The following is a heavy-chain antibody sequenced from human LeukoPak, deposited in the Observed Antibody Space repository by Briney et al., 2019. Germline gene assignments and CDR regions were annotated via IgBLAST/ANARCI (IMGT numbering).Heavy chain of an antibody. V-gene: IGHV4-59*08. Sequence: PSETLSLTCTVSGGSISSYYWSWIRQPPGKGLEWIGYIYYSGSTNYNPSLKSRVTISVDTSKNQFSLKLSSVTAADTAVYYCAAGRPSYYYDSSGNTDLWGQGTMVTVSS. CDR1: GGSISSYY. CDR3: AAGRPSYYYDSSGNTDL. J-gene: IGHJ3*01. CDR2: IYYSGST. D-gene: IGHD3-22*01.